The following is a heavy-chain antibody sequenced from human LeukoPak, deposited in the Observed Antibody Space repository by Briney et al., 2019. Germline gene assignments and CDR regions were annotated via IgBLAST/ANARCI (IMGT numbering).Heavy chain of an antibody. V-gene: IGHV1-8*01. CDR3: ARKRGLYSGSYYAY. Sequence: ASVKVSCKASGYTFTSYDMNWVRQATGQGLEWMGWMNPNSGNTGYAQKFQGRVTMTRNTSISTAYMELSSLRSEDTAVYYCARKRGLYSGSYYAYWGQGTLVTVSS. CDR1: GYTFTSYD. D-gene: IGHD1-26*01. CDR2: MNPNSGNT. J-gene: IGHJ4*02.